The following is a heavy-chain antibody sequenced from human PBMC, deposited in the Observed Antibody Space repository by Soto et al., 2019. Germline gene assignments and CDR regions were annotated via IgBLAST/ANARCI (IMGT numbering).Heavy chain of an antibody. CDR2: INAGNGNT. J-gene: IGHJ6*02. CDR3: ARLVGYYAPLDV. V-gene: IGHV1-3*01. D-gene: IGHD3-3*01. CDR1: GYTFTSYA. Sequence: RAPVKVSCKASGYTFTSYAMHWVRQAPGQRLEWMGWINAGNGNTKYSQKFQGRVTITRDTSASTAYMELSSLRSEDTAVYYCARLVGYYAPLDVWGQGTTVTVSS.